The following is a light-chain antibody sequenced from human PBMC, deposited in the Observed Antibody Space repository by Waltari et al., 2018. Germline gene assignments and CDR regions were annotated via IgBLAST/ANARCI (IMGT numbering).Light chain of an antibody. J-gene: IGKJ4*01. CDR1: QSVSSH. CDR2: DAS. Sequence: EIVLTQSPATLSLSPGERVTLSCRASQSVSSHLAWYQQKRGQAPRLLFYDASNRATAIPARFSGSGSGTDFTLTISSLEPEDFAVYYCQQRTTWPLTFGGGTRVEIK. CDR3: QQRTTWPLT. V-gene: IGKV3-11*01.